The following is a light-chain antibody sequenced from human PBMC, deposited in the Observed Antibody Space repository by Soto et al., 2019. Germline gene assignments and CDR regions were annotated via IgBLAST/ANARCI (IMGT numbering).Light chain of an antibody. CDR3: QQSYSTLIT. CDR2: AAS. CDR1: QSISNY. Sequence: DIQMTQSPSSLSASVGDRVTITCRASQSISNYLNWYQQKPGKAPKLLIYAASSLQSGVPSRFSGSGSGPDFTLTISSLQPEDFATYYCQQSYSTLITFGQGTRLEIK. J-gene: IGKJ5*01. V-gene: IGKV1-39*01.